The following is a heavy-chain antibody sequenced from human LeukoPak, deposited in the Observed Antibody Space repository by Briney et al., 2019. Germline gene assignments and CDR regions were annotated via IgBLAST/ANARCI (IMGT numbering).Heavy chain of an antibody. J-gene: IGHJ5*02. Sequence: SETLSLTCAVYGGSFSGYYWSWIRQPPGKGLEWIGEINHSGSTNYNPSLKRRVTISVDTSKNQFSLKLSSVTAADTAVYYCARGGYDFWSGPRGWFDPWGQGTLVTVSS. CDR2: INHSGST. D-gene: IGHD3-3*01. V-gene: IGHV4-34*01. CDR1: GGSFSGYY. CDR3: ARGGYDFWSGPRGWFDP.